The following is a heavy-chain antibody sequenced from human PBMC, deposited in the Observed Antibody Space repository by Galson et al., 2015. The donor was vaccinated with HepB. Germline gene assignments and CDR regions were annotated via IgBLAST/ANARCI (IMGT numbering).Heavy chain of an antibody. V-gene: IGHV3-7*03. Sequence: SLRLSCAASGFTFSSYWMSWVRQAPGKGLEWVANIKQDGSGKYYVDSVKGRFTISRDNAKNSLYLQMNSLRAEDTAVYYCARVGCDSGGSCRGYYYYYGMDVWGQGTTVTVSS. CDR2: IKQDGSGK. CDR1: GFTFSSYW. D-gene: IGHD2-15*01. CDR3: ARVGCDSGGSCRGYYYYYGMDV. J-gene: IGHJ6*02.